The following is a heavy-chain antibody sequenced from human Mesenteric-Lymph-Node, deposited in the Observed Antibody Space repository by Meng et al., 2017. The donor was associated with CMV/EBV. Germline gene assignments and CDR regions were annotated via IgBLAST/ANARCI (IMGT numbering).Heavy chain of an antibody. CDR3: ARGWKWTTIEKGGWFDP. D-gene: IGHD4-11*01. V-gene: IGHV4-34*01. Sequence: SETLSLTCAVYDGSFIGYYWSWIRQPPGKGLEWIGEINHSGDTNYNPSLKSRVTISVDMSKNQFSLKLKSVTAADTAVYYCARGWKWTTIEKGGWFDPWGQGSLVTVSS. J-gene: IGHJ5*02. CDR1: DGSFIGYY. CDR2: INHSGDT.